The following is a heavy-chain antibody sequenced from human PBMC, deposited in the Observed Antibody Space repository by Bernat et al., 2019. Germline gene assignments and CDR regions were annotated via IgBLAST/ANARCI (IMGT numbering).Heavy chain of an antibody. CDR2: IYPGDSDT. D-gene: IGHD1-26*01. J-gene: IGHJ2*01. CDR1: GYSFTSYW. Sequence: EVQLVQSGAEVKKSGESLKISCKGSGYSFTSYWIGWVRQMPGKGPEWMGIIYPGDSDTRYSPSFQGQVTISADKSISTAYLQWSSLKASDTAMYYCARRLIVGATSGDWYFDLWGRGTLVTVSS. V-gene: IGHV5-51*01. CDR3: ARRLIVGATSGDWYFDL.